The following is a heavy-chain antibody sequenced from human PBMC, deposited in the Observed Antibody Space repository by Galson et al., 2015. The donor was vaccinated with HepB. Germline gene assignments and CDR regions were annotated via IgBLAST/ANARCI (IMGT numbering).Heavy chain of an antibody. V-gene: IGHV3-23*01. CDR2: ITIDGDGT. J-gene: IGHJ4*02. D-gene: IGHD3-10*01. CDR1: GFTFSSLA. CDR3: AKWAPYGAGEGGFDC. Sequence: SLRLSCAASGFTFSSLALGWVRQAPGKGLEWVSLITIDGDGTFYADSVKGRFTISRDNSKNTVDLQMSSLRVEDTALYYCAKWAPYGAGEGGFDCWGQGTLVTVSS.